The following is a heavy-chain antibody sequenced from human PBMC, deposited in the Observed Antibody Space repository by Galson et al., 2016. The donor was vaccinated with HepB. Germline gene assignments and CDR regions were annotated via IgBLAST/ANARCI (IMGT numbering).Heavy chain of an antibody. CDR3: AKDLFAVMD. D-gene: IGHD6-19*01. J-gene: IGHJ4*02. CDR2: IRGSGADT. CDR1: GFTFRSYG. V-gene: IGHV3-23*01. Sequence: SLRLSCAASGFTFRSYGMHWVRQAPGKGLEWVSGIRGSGADTYYADSVKGRFTISRDNSKNMVYLQMNSLRVDDTAVYYCAKDLFAVMDWGQGTLVTVSS.